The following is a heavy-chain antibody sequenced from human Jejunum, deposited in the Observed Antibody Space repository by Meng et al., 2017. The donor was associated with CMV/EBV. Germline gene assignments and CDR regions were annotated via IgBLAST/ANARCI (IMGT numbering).Heavy chain of an antibody. V-gene: IGHV4-34*01. J-gene: IGHJ4*02. D-gene: IGHD1-26*01. CDR1: GAPFSGY. CDR3: APGFRSWSGSYSS. CDR2: ITHSGST. Sequence: QVHLQQGGAGPLRPSGTLSPTCGVYGAPFSGYWSWVRQPPGKGLEWIGEITHSGSTNYNVSLKSRVTISIDTSKNQFSLKLSSVTATDTAVYYCAPGFRSWSGSYSSWGQGTLVTVSS.